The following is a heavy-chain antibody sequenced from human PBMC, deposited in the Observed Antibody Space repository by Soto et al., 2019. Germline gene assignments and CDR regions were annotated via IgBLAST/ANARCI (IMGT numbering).Heavy chain of an antibody. Sequence: PSETLSLTCTVSGGSISSGDYYWSWIRQPPGKGLEWIGYIYHSGYSYYNPSLKSRVTVSVDTSKNQFSLKMRSVTASDTAVYYCARVGSRLGSTTGIDWFDPWGQGTLVTVSS. J-gene: IGHJ5*02. D-gene: IGHD1-1*01. CDR2: IYHSGYS. CDR1: GGSISSGDYY. CDR3: ARVGSRLGSTTGIDWFDP. V-gene: IGHV4-30-4*01.